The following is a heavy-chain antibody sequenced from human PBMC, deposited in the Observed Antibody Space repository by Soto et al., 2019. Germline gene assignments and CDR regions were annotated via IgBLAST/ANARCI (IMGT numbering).Heavy chain of an antibody. D-gene: IGHD4-17*01. V-gene: IGHV3-33*01. CDR1: GFTFSSYG. Sequence: QVQLVESGGGVVQPGRSLRLSCAASGFTFSSYGMHWVRQAPGKGLEWVAVIWYDGSNKYYADSVKGRFTISRDNSKNTLYLQMNSLRAEDTAVYYCARGLYGGKGPVDYWGQGTLVTVSS. CDR2: IWYDGSNK. J-gene: IGHJ4*02. CDR3: ARGLYGGKGPVDY.